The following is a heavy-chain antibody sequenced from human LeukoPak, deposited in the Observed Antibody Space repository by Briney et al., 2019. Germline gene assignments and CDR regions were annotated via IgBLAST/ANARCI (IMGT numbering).Heavy chain of an antibody. V-gene: IGHV4-39*07. Sequence: SETLSLTCTVSGGSISSGSHYWGWIRQPPGKGLEWIGSIYSSGRTYYSPSLKSRVTISVDTSKSQFSLRLTSVTAADTAVYYCARDYRDGLTAYWGQGTLVTVSS. J-gene: IGHJ4*02. CDR3: ARDYRDGLTAY. D-gene: IGHD5-24*01. CDR1: GGSISSGSHY. CDR2: IYSSGRT.